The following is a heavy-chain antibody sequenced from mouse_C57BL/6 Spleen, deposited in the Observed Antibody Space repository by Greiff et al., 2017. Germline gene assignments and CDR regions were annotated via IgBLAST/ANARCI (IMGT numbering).Heavy chain of an antibody. V-gene: IGHV1-62-2*01. CDR1: GYTFTEYT. Sequence: QVQLQQSGAELVKPGASVKLSCKASGYTFTEYTIHWVKQRSGQGLEWIGWFYPGSGSIKYNEKFKDKATLTADKSSSTVYMELSRLTSEDSAVDFCARHEENYYGSSPFYWYFDVWGTGTTVTVSS. D-gene: IGHD1-1*01. J-gene: IGHJ1*03. CDR3: ARHEENYYGSSPFYWYFDV. CDR2: FYPGSGSI.